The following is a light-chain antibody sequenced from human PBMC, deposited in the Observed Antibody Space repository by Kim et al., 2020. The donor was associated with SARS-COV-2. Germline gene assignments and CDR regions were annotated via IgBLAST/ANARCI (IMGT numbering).Light chain of an antibody. CDR1: SIDVVGYNS. J-gene: IGLJ1*01. Sequence: GQPFTFSCTGTSIDVVGYNSVSWYQQHPGKAPKLMIFDVSTRPSGVSNRFSGSKSGNTASLTISGLQAEDEADYYCMSYRRGSTYVFGSGTKVTVL. CDR3: MSYRRGSTYV. CDR2: DVS. V-gene: IGLV2-14*03.